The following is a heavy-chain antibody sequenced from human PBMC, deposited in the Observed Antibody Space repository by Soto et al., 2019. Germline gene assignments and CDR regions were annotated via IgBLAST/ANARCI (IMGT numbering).Heavy chain of an antibody. CDR1: GFTFSGYA. Sequence: PGGSLRLSCAASGFTFSGYAMTWVRQAPGKGLEWVSSITGSGTSTYYADSVKGRFIISRDNSKNTVSLQMNSLRADDTAVYYCGKSPYFYYYTMDVWGQGTTVTVSS. CDR2: ITGSGTST. J-gene: IGHJ6*02. V-gene: IGHV3-23*01. CDR3: GKSPYFYYYTMDV.